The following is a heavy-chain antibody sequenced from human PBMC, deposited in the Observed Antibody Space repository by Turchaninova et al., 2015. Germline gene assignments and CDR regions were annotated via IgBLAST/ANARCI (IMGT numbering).Heavy chain of an antibody. J-gene: IGHJ1*01. V-gene: IGHV3-30*18. CDR3: AKDSDVESXMITXX. CDR1: GFTFSRYG. Sequence: QVQLVESGGGVVQPGRSLRLSCAASGFTFSRYGFHWFRQAPGQGREWVALISYDAKKKYYADAVKXXXTIXXDNSXNTRWXXMDXLXVEDTALXXXAKDSDVESXMITXXWGQGTLVTXSS. CDR2: ISYDAKKK. D-gene: IGHD3-16*01.